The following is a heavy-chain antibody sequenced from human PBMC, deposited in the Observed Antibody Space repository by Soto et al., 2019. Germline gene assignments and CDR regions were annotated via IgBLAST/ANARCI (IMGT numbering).Heavy chain of an antibody. CDR3: ARARYIVVVVAATTENYYGMDV. CDR1: GGSISSSSYY. D-gene: IGHD2-15*01. J-gene: IGHJ6*02. Sequence: SETLSLTCTVSGGSISSSSYYWGWIRQPPGKGLEWIGSIYYSGSTYYNPSLKSRVTISVDTSKNQFSLKLSSVTAADTAVYYCARARYIVVVVAATTENYYGMDVWGQGTTVTVSS. V-gene: IGHV4-39*07. CDR2: IYYSGST.